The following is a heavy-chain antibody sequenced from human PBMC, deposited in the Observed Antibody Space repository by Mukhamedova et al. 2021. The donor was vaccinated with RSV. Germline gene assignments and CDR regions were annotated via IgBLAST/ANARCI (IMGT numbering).Heavy chain of an antibody. Sequence: AEYMGGRFTISRDNAKNAVYLQMNNLRVEDTAVYHCVRDVAPAGNWFDPWGQGTLVSVSS. V-gene: IGHV3-74*01. CDR3: VRDVAPAGNWFDP. J-gene: IGHJ5*02.